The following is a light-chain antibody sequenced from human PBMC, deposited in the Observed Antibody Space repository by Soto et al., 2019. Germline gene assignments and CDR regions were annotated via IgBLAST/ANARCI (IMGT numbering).Light chain of an antibody. CDR3: FSYTSSTMYV. Sequence: QSALTQPASVSGSPGQSITISCTGSSSDIGGYKYVSWYQHHPGKAPQLIIFDVINRPSGVSNRFSGSKSGNTASLTIFGLQAEDEAAYYCFSYTSSTMYVFGTGTKLTVL. J-gene: IGLJ1*01. CDR1: SSDIGGYKY. V-gene: IGLV2-14*03. CDR2: DVI.